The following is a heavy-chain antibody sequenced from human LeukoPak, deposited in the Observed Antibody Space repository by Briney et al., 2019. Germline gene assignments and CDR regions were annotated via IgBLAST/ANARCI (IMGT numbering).Heavy chain of an antibody. J-gene: IGHJ3*01. D-gene: IGHD2-21*02. V-gene: IGHV3-21*01. Sequence: GGSLRLSCAASGFSFSSYNMNWVRQTPGKGLEWVSSITSSSTYTFYADSVKGRFTISRDNAKNSLYLQMNSLRAEDTAVYYCARDLQCGGDCHYDAFDVWGQGTMVTVSS. CDR2: ITSSSTYT. CDR1: GFSFSSYN. CDR3: ARDLQCGGDCHYDAFDV.